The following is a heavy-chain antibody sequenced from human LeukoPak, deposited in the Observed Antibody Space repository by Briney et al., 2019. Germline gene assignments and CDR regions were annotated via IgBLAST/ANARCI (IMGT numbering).Heavy chain of an antibody. CDR2: ISAYTGNT. CDR1: GYTFTNYG. CDR3: ARSGVGYFYDTTGYYPLDY. D-gene: IGHD3-22*01. J-gene: IGHJ4*02. Sequence: GASVKVSCKASGYTFTNYGISWVRQAPGQGLGWMGWISAYTGNTNYAQNLQGRVTMTTDTSTSTAYMELRSLRSDDTAVYYCARSGVGYFYDTTGYYPLDYWGQGTLVTVSS. V-gene: IGHV1-18*01.